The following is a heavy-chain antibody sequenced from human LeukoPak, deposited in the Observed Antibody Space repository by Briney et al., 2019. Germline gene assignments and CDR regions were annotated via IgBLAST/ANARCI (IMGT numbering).Heavy chain of an antibody. Sequence: GGSLRLACTASGFMFSSYGMHWVRQAPGKGLDWMAYIQHDGSGQFYADSVKGRFTISRDNSKNTVYLQMNSLRVEDTALYYCAKFDTVMVNHDAFDIWGLGTMVTVSS. CDR3: AKFDTVMVNHDAFDI. J-gene: IGHJ3*02. CDR2: IQHDGSGQ. D-gene: IGHD5-18*01. V-gene: IGHV3-30*02. CDR1: GFMFSSYG.